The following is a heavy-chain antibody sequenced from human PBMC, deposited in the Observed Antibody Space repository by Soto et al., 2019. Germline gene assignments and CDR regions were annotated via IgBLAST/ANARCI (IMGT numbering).Heavy chain of an antibody. V-gene: IGHV3-23*01. D-gene: IGHD3-10*01. CDR3: EKKVNSGSGSQYFDY. CDR1: GFTFSSYS. Sequence: GSLRLACLASGFTFSSYSMSWVRQAPGKGLEWVSGFRAGGDDGTTYYADSVKGRFTISRDNSKNTLFLQVNSLRAEDTAIYYCEKKVNSGSGSQYFDYFGQGTLVTVSS. J-gene: IGHJ4*02. CDR2: FRAGGDDGTT.